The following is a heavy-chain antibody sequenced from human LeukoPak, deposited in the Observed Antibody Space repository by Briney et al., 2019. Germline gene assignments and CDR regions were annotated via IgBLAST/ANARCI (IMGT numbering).Heavy chain of an antibody. V-gene: IGHV1-2*02. CDR1: GYTFTGYY. CDR3: ARDHRHYDSSTNDAFDI. Sequence: ASVKVSCKASGYTFTGYYMHWVRQAPGQGLEWMGWINPNSGGTNYAQKFQGRVTMTRDTSISTAYMELSRLRSEDTAVYYCARDHRHYDSSTNDAFDIWGQGTMVTVPS. D-gene: IGHD3-22*01. CDR2: INPNSGGT. J-gene: IGHJ3*02.